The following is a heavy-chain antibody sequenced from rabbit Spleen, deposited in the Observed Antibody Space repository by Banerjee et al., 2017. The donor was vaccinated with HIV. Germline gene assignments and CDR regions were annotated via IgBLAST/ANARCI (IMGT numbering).Heavy chain of an antibody. CDR1: GFSFSSSYW. Sequence: QEQLVESGGGLVKPEGSLKLSCTASGFSFSSSYWICWVRQAPGKGLEWIACIYDVSSGGTWFASWAKGRFTISKTSSTTVTLQMTSLTAADTATYFCAREINLGGSSGWALNLWGQGTLVTVS. J-gene: IGHJ4*01. CDR3: AREINLGGSSGWALNL. D-gene: IGHD4-1*01. CDR2: IYDVSSGGT. V-gene: IGHV1S45*01.